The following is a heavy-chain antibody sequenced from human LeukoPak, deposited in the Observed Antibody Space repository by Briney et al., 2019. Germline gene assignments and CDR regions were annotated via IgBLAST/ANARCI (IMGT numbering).Heavy chain of an antibody. CDR1: GFTFSSYG. D-gene: IGHD3-3*01. V-gene: IGHV3-30*18. Sequence: GGSLRLSCAASGFTFSSYGMHWVRQAPGKGLEWVAVISYDGSNKYYADSMKGRFTISRDNSKNTLYLQMNSLRAEDTAVYYYAKDFWSGYYRMYYFDYWGQGTLVTVSS. CDR2: ISYDGSNK. CDR3: AKDFWSGYYRMYYFDY. J-gene: IGHJ4*02.